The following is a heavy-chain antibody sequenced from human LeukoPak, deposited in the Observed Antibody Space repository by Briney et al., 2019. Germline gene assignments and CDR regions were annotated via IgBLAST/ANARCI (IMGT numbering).Heavy chain of an antibody. CDR3: ARAGLRYFDWLLWGFDY. CDR2: ISYDGSNK. J-gene: IGHJ4*02. Sequence: GRSLRLSCAASGFTFSSYAMHWVRQAPGKGLEWVAVISYDGSNKYYVDSVKGRFTISRDNSKNTLYLQMNSLRAEDTAVYYCARAGLRYFDWLLWGFDYWGQGTLVTVSS. D-gene: IGHD3-9*01. CDR1: GFTFSSYA. V-gene: IGHV3-30-3*01.